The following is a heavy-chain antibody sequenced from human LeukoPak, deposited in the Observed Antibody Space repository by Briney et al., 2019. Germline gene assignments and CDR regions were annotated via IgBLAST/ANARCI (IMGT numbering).Heavy chain of an antibody. Sequence: SETLSLTCTVSGGSISRGGYYWSWIRQHPGKGLEWIGYIYYSGSTYYNPSLKSRVTISVDTSKNQFSLKLSSVTAADTAVYYCARDGSSGTVDYWGQGTLVTVSS. CDR1: GGSISRGGYY. CDR3: ARDGSSGTVDY. J-gene: IGHJ4*02. CDR2: IYYSGST. V-gene: IGHV4-31*03. D-gene: IGHD3-22*01.